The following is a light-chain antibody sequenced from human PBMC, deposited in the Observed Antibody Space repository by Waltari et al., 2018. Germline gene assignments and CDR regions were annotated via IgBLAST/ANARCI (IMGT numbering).Light chain of an antibody. CDR1: QGISSW. Sequence: DIQMTQSPSSVSASVGDRVTITCRASQGISSWLAWYQQKPGKGPNLLIFGASNLQSGVPSRFSGSGYGTDLTLTISGLQPEDSATYFCQQGSSFPPTFGQGTIVEIK. CDR3: QQGSSFPPT. V-gene: IGKV1-12*01. CDR2: GAS. J-gene: IGKJ1*01.